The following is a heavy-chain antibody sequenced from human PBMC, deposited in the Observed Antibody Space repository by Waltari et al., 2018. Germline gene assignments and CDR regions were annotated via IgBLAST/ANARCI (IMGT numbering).Heavy chain of an antibody. CDR3: AHKRDYGDYVEEYYFDY. CDR2: IYWDEDK. Sequence: KALEGLSLIYWDEDKRHSPSLKGRLNNTKDTSKNQVVLTMTNMDPVDTATYYCAHKRDYGDYVEEYYFDYWGQGTLVTVSS. J-gene: IGHJ4*02. D-gene: IGHD4-17*01. V-gene: IGHV2-5*02.